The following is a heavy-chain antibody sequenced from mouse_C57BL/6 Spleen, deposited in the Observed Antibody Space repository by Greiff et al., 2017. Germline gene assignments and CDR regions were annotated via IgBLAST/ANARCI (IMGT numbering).Heavy chain of an antibody. Sequence: EVKLMESGGGLVQPGGSMKLSCVASGFTFSNYWMNWVRQSPEKGLEWVAQIRLKSDNYATNYAESVKGRFTISRDDSKSGVYLQMNNLRAEDTGIYYCTGVGDYWGQGTTLTVSS. CDR3: TGVGDY. CDR1: GFTFSNYW. V-gene: IGHV6-3*01. J-gene: IGHJ2*01. CDR2: IRLKSDNYAT.